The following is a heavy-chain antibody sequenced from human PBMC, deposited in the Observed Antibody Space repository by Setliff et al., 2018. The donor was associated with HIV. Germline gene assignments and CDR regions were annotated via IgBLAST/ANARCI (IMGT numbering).Heavy chain of an antibody. Sequence: GESLKISCAASGFTFSSYWMHWVRQAPGKGLVWVSRINSDGSSTSYADSVKGRFTISRDNAKNTLYLQMNSLRAEDTAVYYCARAVGWLDAFDIWGQGTMVTVS. V-gene: IGHV3-74*01. CDR3: ARAVGWLDAFDI. D-gene: IGHD6-19*01. J-gene: IGHJ3*02. CDR1: GFTFSSYW. CDR2: INSDGSST.